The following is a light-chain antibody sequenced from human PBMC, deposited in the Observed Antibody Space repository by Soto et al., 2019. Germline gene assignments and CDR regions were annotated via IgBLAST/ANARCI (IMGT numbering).Light chain of an antibody. Sequence: DILMTQSPSTLSASVGDRVTITCRASQSISNWLAWYQQKPGKAPKLLIYKAASLESGVPSRFSGSGSGTEFTLTINSLQPDYFAAYYCQQYNSSFGQGTKVEIK. J-gene: IGKJ1*01. V-gene: IGKV1-5*03. CDR2: KAA. CDR1: QSISNW. CDR3: QQYNSS.